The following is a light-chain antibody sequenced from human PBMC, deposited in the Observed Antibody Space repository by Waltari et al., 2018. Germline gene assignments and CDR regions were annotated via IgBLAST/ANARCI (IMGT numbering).Light chain of an antibody. V-gene: IGLV2-14*01. Sequence: QSALTQPASVSGSPGQSITISCPGTSRVVGGYNHVSWYQQYPGKAPKLMFYEVSYRPSGVSTRFSGSKSGNTASLTISGLQAEDEADYFCCSYSGSSTLWVFGGGTKLTVL. CDR2: EVS. J-gene: IGLJ3*02. CDR1: SRVVGGYNH. CDR3: CSYSGSSTLWV.